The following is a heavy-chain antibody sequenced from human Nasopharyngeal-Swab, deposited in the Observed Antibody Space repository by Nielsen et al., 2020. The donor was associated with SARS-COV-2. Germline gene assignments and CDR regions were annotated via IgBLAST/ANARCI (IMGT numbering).Heavy chain of an antibody. D-gene: IGHD4-23*01. V-gene: IGHV4-4*02. Sequence: GSLRLSCAVSGGSISSYTWWSWVRQSPGKGLEWIGEIYHSGSTNYNPSLKSRVTISVDKSKNQFSLKLSSVTAADTAVYYCARRAFYGGNSGGVYWGQGTLVTVSS. CDR2: IYHSGST. CDR1: GGSISSYTW. CDR3: ARRAFYGGNSGGVY. J-gene: IGHJ4*02.